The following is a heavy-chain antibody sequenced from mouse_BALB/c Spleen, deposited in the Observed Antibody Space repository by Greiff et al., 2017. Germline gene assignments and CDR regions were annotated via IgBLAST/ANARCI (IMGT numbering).Heavy chain of an antibody. V-gene: IGHV5-17*02. Sequence: EVQLMESGGGLVQPGGSRKLSCAASGFTFSSFGMHWVRQAPEKGLEWVAYISSGSSTIYYADTVKGRFTISRDNPKNTLFLQMTSLRSEDTAMYYCARSGYGNYAMDYWGQGTSVTVSS. J-gene: IGHJ4*01. CDR1: GFTFSSFG. D-gene: IGHD2-1*01. CDR3: ARSGYGNYAMDY. CDR2: ISSGSSTI.